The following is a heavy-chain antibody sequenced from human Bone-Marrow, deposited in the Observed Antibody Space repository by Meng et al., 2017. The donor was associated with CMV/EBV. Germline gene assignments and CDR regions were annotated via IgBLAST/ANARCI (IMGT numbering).Heavy chain of an antibody. Sequence: GGSLRLSCAASGFTFSGSAMHWVRQASGKGLEWVGRIRSKANSYATAYAASVKGRFTISRDDSKNTAYLQMNSLKTEDTAVYYCTRPLYYDSSGYHWGHWGQGTLVTVSS. CDR1: GFTFSGSA. CDR3: TRPLYYDSSGYHWGH. J-gene: IGHJ4*02. V-gene: IGHV3-73*01. D-gene: IGHD3-22*01. CDR2: IRSKANSYAT.